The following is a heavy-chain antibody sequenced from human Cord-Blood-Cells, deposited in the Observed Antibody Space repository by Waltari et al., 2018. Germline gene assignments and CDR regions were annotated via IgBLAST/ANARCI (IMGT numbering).Heavy chain of an antibody. D-gene: IGHD3-16*01. CDR1: GGTFSSYA. V-gene: IGHV1-69*01. J-gene: IGHJ5*02. CDR3: ARRIASGGWWNDWFDP. CDR2: IIPIFGTA. Sequence: QVQLVQSGAEVKKPGSSVKVSCKASGGTFSSYAISWVRPAPGQGLEWMGGIIPIFGTANYAQKFQGRVTITADESTSTAYMELSSLRSEDTAVYYCARRIASGGWWNDWFDPWGQGTLVTVSS.